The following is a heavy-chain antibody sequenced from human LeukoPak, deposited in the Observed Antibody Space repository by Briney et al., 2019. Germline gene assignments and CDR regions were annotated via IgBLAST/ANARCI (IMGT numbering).Heavy chain of an antibody. J-gene: IGHJ4*02. V-gene: IGHV1-46*01. D-gene: IGHD3-10*01. CDR3: ARGEMVRGVIPL. Sequence: ASVKVSCKASGYTFTSYYMHWVRQAPGQGLEWMGIISPSGGSTSYAQKFQGRVSMTRDTSTSTVYMELSSLRSEDMAVYYCARGEMVRGVIPLWGQGTLVTVSS. CDR1: GYTFTSYY. CDR2: ISPSGGST.